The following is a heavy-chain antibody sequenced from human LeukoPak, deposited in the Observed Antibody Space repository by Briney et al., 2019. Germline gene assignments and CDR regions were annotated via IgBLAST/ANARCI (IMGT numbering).Heavy chain of an antibody. V-gene: IGHV4-34*01. D-gene: IGHD3-10*01. J-gene: IGHJ4*02. CDR3: ARRVTMVRGVIINDY. CDR1: GGSFSGYY. Sequence: SETLSLTCAVYGGSFSGYYWSWIRQPPGKGLEWIGEINHSGSTNYNPSLKSRVTISVDTSKNQFSLKLSSVTAADTAVYYCARRVTMVRGVIINDYWGQGTLVTVSS. CDR2: INHSGST.